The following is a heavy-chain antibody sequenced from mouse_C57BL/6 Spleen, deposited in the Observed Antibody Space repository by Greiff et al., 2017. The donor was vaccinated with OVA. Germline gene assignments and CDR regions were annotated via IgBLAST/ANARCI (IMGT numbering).Heavy chain of an antibody. Sequence: QVQLQQSGPELVKPGASVKISCKASGYAFSSSWMNWVKQRPGQGLEWIGRIYPGDGDTNYNGKFKGKATLTADKSSSTAYMQLSSLTSEDSAVYCCGRGGVRHSFDYWGQGTTLTVSS. D-gene: IGHD1-2*01. CDR3: GRGGVRHSFDY. CDR1: GYAFSSSW. J-gene: IGHJ2*01. CDR2: IYPGDGDT. V-gene: IGHV1-82*01.